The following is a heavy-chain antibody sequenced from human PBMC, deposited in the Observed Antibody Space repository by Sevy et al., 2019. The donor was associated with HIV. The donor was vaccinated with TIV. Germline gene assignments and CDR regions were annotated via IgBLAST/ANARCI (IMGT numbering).Heavy chain of an antibody. CDR3: ASAFSGWYLGMDV. D-gene: IGHD6-19*01. CDR1: GGTFGSYA. Sequence: ASVKVSCKASGGTFGSYAISWVRQAPGQGLEWMGGMSPIFGTANYAQKFQGRVTITADESMSTAYMELSSLRSEDTAVYYCASAFSGWYLGMDVWGQGTTVTVSS. CDR2: MSPIFGTA. J-gene: IGHJ6*02. V-gene: IGHV1-69*13.